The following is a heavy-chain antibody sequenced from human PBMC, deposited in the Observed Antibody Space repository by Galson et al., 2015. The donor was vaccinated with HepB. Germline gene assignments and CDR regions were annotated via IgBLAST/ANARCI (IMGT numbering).Heavy chain of an antibody. Sequence: SLRLSCAASGFTFSDYYMSWIRQAPGKGLEWVSYISSSSSYTNYADSVKGRFTISRVNAKNSLYLQMNSLRAEDTAVYYCARGAYGYGDKSYYFDYWGQGTLVTVSS. V-gene: IGHV3-11*06. CDR3: ARGAYGYGDKSYYFDY. D-gene: IGHD4-17*01. J-gene: IGHJ4*02. CDR2: ISSSSSYT. CDR1: GFTFSDYY.